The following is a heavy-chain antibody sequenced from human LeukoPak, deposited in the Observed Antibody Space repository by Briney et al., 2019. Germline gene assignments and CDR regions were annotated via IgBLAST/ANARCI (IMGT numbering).Heavy chain of an antibody. CDR2: IYTSGST. V-gene: IGHV4-4*07. Sequence: NPSETLSLTCTVSGGSISSCYWSWIRQPAGKGLEWIGRIYTSGSTNYNPSLKSRVTMSVDTSKNQFSLKLSSVTAADTAVYYCARVAYCSSPSCYEPFDYWGQRTLVTVSS. J-gene: IGHJ4*02. CDR3: ARVAYCSSPSCYEPFDY. D-gene: IGHD2-2*01. CDR1: GGSISSCY.